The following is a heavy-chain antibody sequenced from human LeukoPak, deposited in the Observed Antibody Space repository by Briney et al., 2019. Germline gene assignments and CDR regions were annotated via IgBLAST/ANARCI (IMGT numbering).Heavy chain of an antibody. D-gene: IGHD5-24*01. CDR3: ARGADGAFDY. V-gene: IGHV3-7*01. Sequence: GGSLRLSCVASGFTFSNYWMNWVRQAPGKGLEWVANIKQGGGETYNVDSVKGRFSISRDNAKNSLYLQMNSLRAEDTAVYYCARGADGAFDYWGRESWSPSPQ. CDR1: GFTFSNYW. J-gene: IGHJ4*02. CDR2: IKQGGGET.